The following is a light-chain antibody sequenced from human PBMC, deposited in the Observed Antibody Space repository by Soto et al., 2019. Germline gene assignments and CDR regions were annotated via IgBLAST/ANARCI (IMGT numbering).Light chain of an antibody. CDR1: SSDVGGWNY. V-gene: IGLV2-14*01. CDR3: SSYTSSSTYV. J-gene: IGLJ1*01. Sequence: QSALTQPASVSGSPGQSITISCTGTSSDVGGWNYVSWYQQHPGKAPKLMIYEVTNRPSGVSNRFSGSKSGNTASLTISGLQAEDEADYYCSSYTSSSTYVFGTGTQLTVL. CDR2: EVT.